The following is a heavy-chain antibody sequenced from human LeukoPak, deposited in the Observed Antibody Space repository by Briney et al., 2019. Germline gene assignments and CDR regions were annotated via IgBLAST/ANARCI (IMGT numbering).Heavy chain of an antibody. CDR2: ISSSGSTI. CDR1: GFTFSSYE. D-gene: IGHD5-18*01. V-gene: IGHV3-48*03. CDR3: ASIPVDTAMVTDY. Sequence: PGGSLRLSCAASGFTFSSYEMNWVRQAPGKGLEWVSYISSSGSTIYYADSVKDRFTISRDNAKNSLYLQMNSLRAEDTAVYYCASIPVDTAMVTDYWGQGTLVTVSS. J-gene: IGHJ4*02.